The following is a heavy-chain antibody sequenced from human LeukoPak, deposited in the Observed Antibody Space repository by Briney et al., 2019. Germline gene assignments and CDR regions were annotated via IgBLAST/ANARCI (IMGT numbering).Heavy chain of an antibody. Sequence: GRSLRLSCAASGFTFTNYPMHWVRQAPGKGLEWVAVLWSDGIKTDYADSVKGRFTISRDDSKNTLYLQMNSLRAEDTAVYYCHGSYFDWLLNFDYWGQGTLVTVSS. J-gene: IGHJ4*02. D-gene: IGHD3-9*01. CDR2: LWSDGIKT. V-gene: IGHV3-33*03. CDR3: HGSYFDWLLNFDY. CDR1: GFTFTNYP.